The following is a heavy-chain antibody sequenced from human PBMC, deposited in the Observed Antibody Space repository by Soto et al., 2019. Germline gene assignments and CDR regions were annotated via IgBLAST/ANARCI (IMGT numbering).Heavy chain of an antibody. CDR3: ARGGSVDTATVRGGYFDY. J-gene: IGHJ4*02. D-gene: IGHD5-18*01. V-gene: IGHV1-2*02. CDR2: INPNSGGT. Sequence: ASVKVSCKASGYTFTGYYMHWVRQAPGQGLEWMGWINPNSGGTNYAQKFQGRVTMTRDTSISTAYMELSRLRSDDTAVYYCARGGSVDTATVRGGYFDYWGQGTLVTVSS. CDR1: GYTFTGYY.